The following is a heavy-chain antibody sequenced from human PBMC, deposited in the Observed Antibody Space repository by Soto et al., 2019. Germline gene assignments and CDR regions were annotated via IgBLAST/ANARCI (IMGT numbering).Heavy chain of an antibody. CDR1: GGSFSGYY. CDR2: INHSGST. J-gene: IGHJ5*02. D-gene: IGHD3-3*01. CDR3: ARRVIYDFWSGYYSSWFDP. Sequence: SETLSLTCAVYGGSFSGYYWSWIRQPPGKGLEWIGEINHSGSTNYNPSLKSRVTISVDTSKNQFSLKLSSVTAADTAVYYCARRVIYDFWSGYYSSWFDPWGQGTLVTVSS. V-gene: IGHV4-34*01.